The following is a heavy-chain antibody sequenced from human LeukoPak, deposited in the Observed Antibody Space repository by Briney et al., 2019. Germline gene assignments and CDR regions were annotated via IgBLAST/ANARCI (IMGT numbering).Heavy chain of an antibody. CDR3: ARARDYYDSSGYLNWFDP. CDR2: INPSGGST. CDR1: GYTFTSYY. J-gene: IGHJ5*02. D-gene: IGHD3-22*01. Sequence: ASVKVSCKASGYTFTSYYMHWARQAPGQGLEWMGIINPSGGSTSYAQKFQGRVTMTRDTSTSTVYMELSSLRSEDTAVYYCARARDYYDSSGYLNWFDPWAREPWSPSPQ. V-gene: IGHV1-46*01.